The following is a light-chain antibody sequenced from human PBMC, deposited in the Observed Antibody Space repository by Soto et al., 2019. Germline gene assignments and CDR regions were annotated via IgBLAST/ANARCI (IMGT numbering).Light chain of an antibody. Sequence: MVLTQTAYALSLSPGERATLSCRASQSIINNLAWYQQKPGQVPRLLIYDASNRATGIPARFSGSGSETDFTLTISSLEPEDFALYYCQQRNNWPRTFGQGTKVDIK. J-gene: IGKJ1*01. CDR2: DAS. V-gene: IGKV3-11*01. CDR3: QQRNNWPRT. CDR1: QSIINN.